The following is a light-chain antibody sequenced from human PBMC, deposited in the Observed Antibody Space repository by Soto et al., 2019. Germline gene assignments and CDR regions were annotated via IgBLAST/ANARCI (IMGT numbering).Light chain of an antibody. CDR1: SSDFGAYNY. V-gene: IGLV2-14*01. J-gene: IGLJ1*01. CDR3: TSYTSGSLYV. CDR2: NVS. Sequence: QSALTQPASVSGSPGQSITISCTGTSSDFGAYNYVSWYQQYPGKVPKLLIYNVSNRPSGVSNRFSGSKSGNTASLTISGLRAEDEADYFCTSYTSGSLYVFGTGTKLTVL.